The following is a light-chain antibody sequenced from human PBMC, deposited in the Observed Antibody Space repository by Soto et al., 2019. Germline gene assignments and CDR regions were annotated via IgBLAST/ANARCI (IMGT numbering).Light chain of an antibody. CDR1: QSVSSY. V-gene: IGKV3-11*01. CDR3: QQRSSWPT. CDR2: NAS. Sequence: ELVLTQYPATLSLSPGERATLSCRASQSVSSYLAWYQQKPGQAPRLLIYNASKRATGIPARFSGSGTGTDFTLTISSLEPEDFAVYYCQQRSSWPTFGQGSKADIK. J-gene: IGKJ1*01.